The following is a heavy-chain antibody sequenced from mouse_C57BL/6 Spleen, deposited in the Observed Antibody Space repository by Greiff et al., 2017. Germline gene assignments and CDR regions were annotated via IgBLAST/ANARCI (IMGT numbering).Heavy chain of an antibody. CDR2: INPGSGGT. D-gene: IGHD1-1*01. CDR1: GYAFTNYL. Sequence: VQLQQSGAELVRPGTSVKVSCKASGYAFTNYLIEWVKQRPGHGLAWIGVINPGSGGTHYNEKFKGKATLTADKSSSTAYMQHSSLTSEDSAVEFCARSRDGYFDYWGQGTTLTVSS. J-gene: IGHJ2*01. CDR3: ARSRDGYFDY. V-gene: IGHV1-54*01.